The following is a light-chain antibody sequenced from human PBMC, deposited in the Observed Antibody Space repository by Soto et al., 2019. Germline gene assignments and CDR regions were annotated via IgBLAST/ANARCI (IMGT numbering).Light chain of an antibody. Sequence: SVLTQSPSVSGAPGQRLTISCAGTSSNIGAGFDVHWYQQLPGTAPKLLIYANDDRPSGVPDRFSGSTSGTSASLAITGLQAEDAADYYCQSYDNSLRAYVFGGGTKLTVL. V-gene: IGLV1-40*01. CDR1: SSNIGAGFD. CDR2: AND. J-gene: IGLJ2*01. CDR3: QSYDNSLRAYV.